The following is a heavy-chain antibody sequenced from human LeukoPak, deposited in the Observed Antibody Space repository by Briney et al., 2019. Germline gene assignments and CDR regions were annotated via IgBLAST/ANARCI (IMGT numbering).Heavy chain of an antibody. J-gene: IGHJ5*02. Sequence: ASVKVSCKASGYTFTGYYMHWVRQAPGQGLEWMRWINPNSGGTNYAQKFQGRVTMTRDTSISTAYMELSRLRSDDTAVYYCARGGDYYDSSGYYRTWGQGTLVTVSS. CDR2: INPNSGGT. D-gene: IGHD3-22*01. CDR3: ARGGDYYDSSGYYRT. V-gene: IGHV1-2*02. CDR1: GYTFTGYY.